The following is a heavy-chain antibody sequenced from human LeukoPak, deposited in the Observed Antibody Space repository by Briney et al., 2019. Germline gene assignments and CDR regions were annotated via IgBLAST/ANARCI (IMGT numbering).Heavy chain of an antibody. D-gene: IGHD6-13*01. CDR1: GGSISRYY. Sequence: SETLSLTCTVSGGSISRYYWSWIRQPPGKGLEWIGYIYYSGSTNYNPSLKSRVTISVDTSKNQFSLKLSSVTAADTAVHYCARDIRIAAAGTDYYYYGMDVWGQGTTVTVSS. CDR2: IYYSGST. J-gene: IGHJ6*02. V-gene: IGHV4-59*01. CDR3: ARDIRIAAAGTDYYYYGMDV.